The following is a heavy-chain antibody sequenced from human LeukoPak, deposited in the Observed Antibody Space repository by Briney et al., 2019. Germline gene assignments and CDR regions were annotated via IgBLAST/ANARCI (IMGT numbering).Heavy chain of an antibody. V-gene: IGHV4-4*07. CDR2: IYTSGST. Sequence: SETLSLTCTVSGGSISSYYWSWIRQPAGKGLEWIGRIYTSGSTNYNPSLKSRVTISVDTSKNQFSLKLSSVTAADTAVYYCARDGLYYDFWSGYSAAGWFDPWGQGTLVTVSS. D-gene: IGHD3-3*01. CDR3: ARDGLYYDFWSGYSAAGWFDP. CDR1: GGSISSYY. J-gene: IGHJ5*02.